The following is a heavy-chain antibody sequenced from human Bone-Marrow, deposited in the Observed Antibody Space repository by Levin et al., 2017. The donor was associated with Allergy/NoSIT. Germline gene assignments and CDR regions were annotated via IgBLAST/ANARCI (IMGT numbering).Heavy chain of an antibody. CDR1: GFTFSSYA. Sequence: GESLKISCAASGFTFSSYAMHWVRQAPGKGLEWVAVISYDGSNKYYADSVKGRFTISRDNSKNTLYLQMNSLRAEDTAVYYCASSITRWYFDYWGQGTLVTVSS. D-gene: IGHD1-1*01. J-gene: IGHJ4*02. CDR2: ISYDGSNK. CDR3: ASSITRWYFDY. V-gene: IGHV3-30*04.